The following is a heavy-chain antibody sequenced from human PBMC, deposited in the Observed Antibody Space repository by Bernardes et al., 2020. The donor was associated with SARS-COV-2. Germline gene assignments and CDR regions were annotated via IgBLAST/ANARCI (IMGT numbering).Heavy chain of an antibody. CDR3: AREGGSTVTGERYYYGMDV. J-gene: IGHJ6*02. CDR1: GFTFRSYW. V-gene: IGHV3-7*03. CDR2: IKQDGSEK. Sequence: VGSLRLSCAASGFTFRSYWMSWVRQAPGKGLEWVANIKQDGSEKYYVDSVKGRFTISRDNAKNSLYLQMNSLRAEDTAVYYCAREGGSTVTGERYYYGMDVWGQGTTVTVSS. D-gene: IGHD4-17*01.